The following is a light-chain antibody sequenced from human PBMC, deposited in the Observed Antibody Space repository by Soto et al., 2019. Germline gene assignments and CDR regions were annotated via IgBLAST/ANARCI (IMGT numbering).Light chain of an antibody. CDR1: QDISSY. J-gene: IGKJ1*01. Sequence: DIQLTQSPSFLSASVGDRVTITCRASQDISSYLAWYQQKPGKAPKLLIYAASTLQSGVPSRFSGSGSGTEFTLTISSLQPEDFATYYCQQLSSYPRTFGQGTKVEIK. V-gene: IGKV1-9*01. CDR2: AAS. CDR3: QQLSSYPRT.